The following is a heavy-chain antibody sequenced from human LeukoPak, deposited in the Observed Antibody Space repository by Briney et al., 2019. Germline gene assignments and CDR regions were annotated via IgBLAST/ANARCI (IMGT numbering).Heavy chain of an antibody. D-gene: IGHD6-6*01. Sequence: GSLRLSCAASGFTFSSYAMSWVRQAPGKGLEWVSAISGSGGSTYYADSVKGRFTISRDNSKNTLYLQMNSLRAEDTAVYYCAKDIAARPRYYYGMDVWGQGTTVTVSS. CDR2: ISGSGGST. V-gene: IGHV3-23*01. CDR1: GFTFSSYA. CDR3: AKDIAARPRYYYGMDV. J-gene: IGHJ6*02.